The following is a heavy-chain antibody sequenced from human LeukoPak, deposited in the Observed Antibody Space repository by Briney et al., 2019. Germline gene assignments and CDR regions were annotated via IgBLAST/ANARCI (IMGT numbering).Heavy chain of an antibody. CDR3: AKVYTPYYDSSGLFDY. D-gene: IGHD3-22*01. V-gene: IGHV3-9*01. Sequence: SLRLSCAASGFTFSSYAMSWVRQAPGKGLEWVSGISWNSGSIGYADSVKGRFTISRDNAKNSLYLQMNSLRAEDTALYYCAKVYTPYYDSSGLFDYWGQGTLVTVSS. CDR2: ISWNSGSI. J-gene: IGHJ4*02. CDR1: GFTFSSYA.